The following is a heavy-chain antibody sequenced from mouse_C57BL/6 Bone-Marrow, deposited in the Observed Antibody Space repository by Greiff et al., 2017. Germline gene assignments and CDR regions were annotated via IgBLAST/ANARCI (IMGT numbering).Heavy chain of an antibody. CDR3: ARNLLLRFAY. V-gene: IGHV1-82*01. D-gene: IGHD1-1*01. J-gene: IGHJ3*01. CDR2: IYPGDGDT. CDR1: GYAFSSSW. Sequence: VQLQQSGPELVKPGASVKISCKASGYAFSSSWMNWVKQRPGKGLEWIGRIYPGDGDTNYNGKFKGKATMTADKSSSTAYMELSSLTSEDSAVYFCARNLLLRFAYWGQGTLVTVSA.